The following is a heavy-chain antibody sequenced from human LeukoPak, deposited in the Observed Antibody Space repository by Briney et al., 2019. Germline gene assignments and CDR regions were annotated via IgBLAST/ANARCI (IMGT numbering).Heavy chain of an antibody. V-gene: IGHV4-59*01. CDR2: IYYSGST. Sequence: SEALSLTCTEAGGSISSNYWSWVRQPPGGGGEGRVDIYYSGSTNYNPSLKSLFTIPVDTSKNQFSLKLSSVTAADTAVYYCARHLHYCSGGSCYPHLFDPCGQGTLVTVSS. D-gene: IGHD2-15*01. CDR1: GGSISSNY. CDR3: ARHLHYCSGGSCYPHLFDP. J-gene: IGHJ5*02.